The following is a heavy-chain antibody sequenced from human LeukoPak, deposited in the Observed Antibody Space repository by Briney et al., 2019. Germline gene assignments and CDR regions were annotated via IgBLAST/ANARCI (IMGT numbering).Heavy chain of an antibody. J-gene: IGHJ4*02. D-gene: IGHD6-19*01. Sequence: GASVKVSRKASGYTFTGYYMHWVRQAPGQGLEWMGWINPNSGGTNYAQKFQGRVTMTRDTSISTAYMELSRLRSDDTAVYYCARDVAVASATGDDYWGQGTLVTVSS. CDR2: INPNSGGT. CDR1: GYTFTGYY. V-gene: IGHV1-2*02. CDR3: ARDVAVASATGDDY.